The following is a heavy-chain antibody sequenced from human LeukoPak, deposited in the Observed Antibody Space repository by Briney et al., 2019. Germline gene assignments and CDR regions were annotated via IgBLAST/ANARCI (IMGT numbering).Heavy chain of an antibody. V-gene: IGHV4-59*08. D-gene: IGHD2-15*01. Sequence: SETLSLTCTVSGGSISSYYWSWIRQPPEKGLEWIGYIYYSGSTNYNPSLKSRVTISVDTSKNQFSLKLSSVTAADTAVYYCASSNCSGGSCYNFDYWGQGTLVTVSS. CDR1: GGSISSYY. CDR3: ASSNCSGGSCYNFDY. J-gene: IGHJ4*02. CDR2: IYYSGST.